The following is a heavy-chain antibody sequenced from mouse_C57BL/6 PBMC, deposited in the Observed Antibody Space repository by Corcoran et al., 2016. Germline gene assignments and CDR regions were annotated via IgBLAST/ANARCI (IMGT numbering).Heavy chain of an antibody. D-gene: IGHD2-3*01. J-gene: IGHJ4*01. CDR1: GHTFTDYY. Sequence: EVQLQQSGPELVKPGASVKISCKASGHTFTDYYMNWVKQSHGKSHELIGDINPNNGGTSYNQKFKGKATLTVDKSSSTAYMELRSLTSEDSAVYYCARGGYSYYYAMDYWGQGTSVTVSS. V-gene: IGHV1-26*01. CDR3: ARGGYSYYYAMDY. CDR2: INPNNGGT.